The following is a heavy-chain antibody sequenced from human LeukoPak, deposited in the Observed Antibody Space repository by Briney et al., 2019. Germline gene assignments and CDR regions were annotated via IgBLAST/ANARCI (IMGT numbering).Heavy chain of an antibody. Sequence: GGSLRLSCAASGFTFSSYWMHWARHAPGKGLVWVTRINSDGSSTSYADSVKGRFTISRDNAKNTLYLQMNSLRAEDTAVYYCARVEEMATRSVDYWGQGTLVTVSS. CDR2: INSDGSST. CDR1: GFTFSSYW. D-gene: IGHD5-24*01. CDR3: ARVEEMATRSVDY. V-gene: IGHV3-74*01. J-gene: IGHJ4*02.